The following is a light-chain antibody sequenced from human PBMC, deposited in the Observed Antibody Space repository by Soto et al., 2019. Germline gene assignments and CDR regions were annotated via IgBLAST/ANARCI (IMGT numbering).Light chain of an antibody. V-gene: IGKV1-39*01. CDR2: AAS. CDR3: QQSYGTPLT. Sequence: IQMTQSPSSLSASVGDRVTITCRASQSISSYLNWYQQKPGKAPKLLIYAASSLQSGVPSRFSGSGSGTDFTLTISSLQPEDFATYYCQQSYGTPLTFGGGTKVEIK. CDR1: QSISSY. J-gene: IGKJ4*01.